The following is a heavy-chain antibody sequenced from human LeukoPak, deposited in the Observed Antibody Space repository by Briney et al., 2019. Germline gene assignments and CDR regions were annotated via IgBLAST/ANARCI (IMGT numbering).Heavy chain of an antibody. J-gene: IGHJ5*02. CDR1: GYTFTGYY. CDR3: ARDRQYGTSWRRTSFAP. D-gene: IGHD2/OR15-2a*01. Sequence: ASVSVSCKASGYTFTGYYINCVRQAPGQRLEWMGWINPNSGATKFAQKFQGRVTLTRDTSINTAYMELTSLRSDDTAVYFCARDRQYGTSWRRTSFAPLGQGTLVTVSS. V-gene: IGHV1-2*02. CDR2: INPNSGAT.